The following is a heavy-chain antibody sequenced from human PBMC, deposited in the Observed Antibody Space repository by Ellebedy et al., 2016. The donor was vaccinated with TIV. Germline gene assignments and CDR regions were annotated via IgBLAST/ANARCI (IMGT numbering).Heavy chain of an antibody. CDR1: GFTFSDLY. CDR2: IRNKANSYTS. J-gene: IGHJ4*02. D-gene: IGHD1-26*01. CDR3: AKDLGVGAAIDY. Sequence: GESLKISCAASGFTFSDLYMDWVRQAPGKGLEWVGRIRNKANSYTSEYAASVKGRFTISRDDSKNSLYLQMNSLRAEDTAVYYCAKDLGVGAAIDYWGQGTLVTVSS. V-gene: IGHV3-72*01.